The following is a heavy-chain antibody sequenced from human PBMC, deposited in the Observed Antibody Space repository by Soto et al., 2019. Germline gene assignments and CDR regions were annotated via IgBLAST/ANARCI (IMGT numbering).Heavy chain of an antibody. J-gene: IGHJ6*02. V-gene: IGHV3-7*01. CDR1: GFSFSSYW. CDR3: ARAGDSYGYVGPYPYYGMDV. D-gene: IGHD5-18*01. CDR2: MNQGGSEI. Sequence: EVQLVESGGGLVQSGGSLRLSCGASGFSFSSYWMSWVRQAPGKGLEWVANMNQGGSEINYVDSVRGRFTISRDNAKNLLYLQMNSLRAEDTGVYHCARAGDSYGYVGPYPYYGMDVWGQGTTVTVSS.